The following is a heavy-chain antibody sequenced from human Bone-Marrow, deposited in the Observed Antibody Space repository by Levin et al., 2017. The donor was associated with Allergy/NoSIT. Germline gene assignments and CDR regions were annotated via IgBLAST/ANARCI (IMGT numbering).Heavy chain of an antibody. CDR1: GFSLSTSGVG. CDR2: IYWDDDK. J-gene: IGHJ4*02. D-gene: IGHD6-13*01. Sequence: ASGPTLVKPTQTLTLTCTFSGFSLSTSGVGVGWIRQPPGKALEWLALIYWDDDKRYSPSLKSRLTITKDTSKNQVVLTMTNMDPVDTATYYCAHAQGIAAAGTFPILGSFDYWGQGTLVTVSS. CDR3: AHAQGIAAAGTFPILGSFDY. V-gene: IGHV2-5*02.